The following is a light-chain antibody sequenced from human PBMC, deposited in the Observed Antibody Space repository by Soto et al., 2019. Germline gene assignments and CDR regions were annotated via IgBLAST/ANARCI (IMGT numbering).Light chain of an antibody. CDR1: SSDVGGYNY. V-gene: IGLV2-8*01. CDR3: SSYAGSSNV. Sequence: QSSLNKPPSASGSPGQSVAISCTGTSSDVGGYNYVSWYQQHPGKAPKLMIYEVNKRPSGVPDRFSGSKSGNTASLTVSGLQAEDEADYYCSSYAGSSNVFGTGPKITVL. CDR2: EVN. J-gene: IGLJ1*01.